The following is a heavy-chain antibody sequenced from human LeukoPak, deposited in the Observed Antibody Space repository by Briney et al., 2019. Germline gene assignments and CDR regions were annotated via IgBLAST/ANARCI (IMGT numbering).Heavy chain of an antibody. CDR3: AREYSYGSYYFDY. V-gene: IGHV1-69*13. CDR2: IIPIFGTA. Sequence: SVKVSCKASGYTFTSYGISWVRQAPGQGLEWMGGIIPIFGTANYAQKFQGRVTITADESTSTAYMELSSLRSEDTAVYYCAREYSYGSYYFDYWGQGTLVTVSS. J-gene: IGHJ4*02. D-gene: IGHD5-18*01. CDR1: GYTFTSYG.